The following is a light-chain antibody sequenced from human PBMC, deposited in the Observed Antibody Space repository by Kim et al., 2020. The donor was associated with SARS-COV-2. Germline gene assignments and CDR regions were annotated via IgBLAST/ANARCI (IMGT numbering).Light chain of an antibody. CDR3: QQYGGSPPYT. CDR1: QSVSTSY. Sequence: EIVLTQSPGTLSPSPGESATLSCRASQSVSTSYLAWYQQRPGQAPRLLIHSASRRATGIPDRFIGSGSGTEFTLTISRLEPEDFAMYYCQQYGGSPPYTFGQGTKLEI. V-gene: IGKV3-20*01. CDR2: SAS. J-gene: IGKJ2*01.